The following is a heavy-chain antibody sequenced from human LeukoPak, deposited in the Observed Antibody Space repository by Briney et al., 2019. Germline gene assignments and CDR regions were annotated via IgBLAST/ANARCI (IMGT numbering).Heavy chain of an antibody. D-gene: IGHD5-18*01. CDR1: GFTFSSYW. CDR2: IKQDGSEK. Sequence: GGSLRLSCAASGFTFSSYWMSWVRQAPGKGLEWVANIKQDGSEKYYVDSVKGRFTISRDNAKNSLYLQMNSLRAEDTAVYYCARGSSGGYSHGGFAYWGQGTLVTVSS. CDR3: ARGSSGGYSHGGFAY. V-gene: IGHV3-7*01. J-gene: IGHJ4*02.